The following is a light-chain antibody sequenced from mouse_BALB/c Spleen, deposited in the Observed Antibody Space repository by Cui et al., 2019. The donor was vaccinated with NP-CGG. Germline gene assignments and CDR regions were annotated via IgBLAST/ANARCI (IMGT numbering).Light chain of an antibody. Sequence: QAVVPQESALTSSHGEPVKPTCPSSTGAVKISTNLNWVKKKPGHSFTCLIGGSNNRAPGVPARFSGSLIGDKGALTITGAQTGDEAIYFCGLWFSNHWVFGGGTKLTVL. CDR1: TGAVKISTN. V-gene: IGLV1*01. J-gene: IGLJ1*01. CDR3: GLWFSNHWV. CDR2: GSN.